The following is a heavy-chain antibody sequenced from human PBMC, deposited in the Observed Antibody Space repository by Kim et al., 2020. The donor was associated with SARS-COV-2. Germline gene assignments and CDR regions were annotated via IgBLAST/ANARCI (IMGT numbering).Heavy chain of an antibody. V-gene: IGHV3-30*18. Sequence: GGSLRLSCAASGFTFSSYGMHWVRQAPGKGLEWVAVISYDGSNKYYADSVKGRFTISRDNSKNTLYLQMNSLRAEDTAVYYCAKLTMIVESPSGAFDIWGQGTMVTVSS. CDR3: AKLTMIVESPSGAFDI. CDR1: GFTFSSYG. D-gene: IGHD3-22*01. CDR2: ISYDGSNK. J-gene: IGHJ3*02.